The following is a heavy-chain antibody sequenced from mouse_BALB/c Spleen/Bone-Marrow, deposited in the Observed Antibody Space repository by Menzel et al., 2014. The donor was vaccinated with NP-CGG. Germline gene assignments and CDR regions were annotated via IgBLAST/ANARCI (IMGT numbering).Heavy chain of an antibody. J-gene: IGHJ3*01. CDR2: INTYSGNT. D-gene: IGHD1-1*01. Sequence: VQLQESGPELVRPGVSVKISCKGSGYTFTDYAVHWVKQSHAKSLEWIGVINTYSGNTNYNQNFKGKATMTVDKSSSTAFMELARLTYEDSAIYYCAREGYASTAWFAYWGQGTLVTVSA. V-gene: IGHV1-67*01. CDR1: GYTFTDYA. CDR3: AREGYASTAWFAY.